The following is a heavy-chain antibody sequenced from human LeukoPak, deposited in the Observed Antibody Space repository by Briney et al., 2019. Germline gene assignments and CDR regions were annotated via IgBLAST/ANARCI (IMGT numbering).Heavy chain of an antibody. CDR2: ISSGSSTI. D-gene: IGHD5-12*01. J-gene: IGHJ4*02. CDR3: ARLLRATITNVDY. V-gene: IGHV3-48*03. Sequence: PGGSLGLSCAASGFTFSSYEMSWVRQAPGKGLEWVSYISSGSSTIYHADSVKGRFTISRDNAKNSLYLQMNSLRAEDTAVYYCARLLRATITNVDYWGQGTLVTVSS. CDR1: GFTFSSYE.